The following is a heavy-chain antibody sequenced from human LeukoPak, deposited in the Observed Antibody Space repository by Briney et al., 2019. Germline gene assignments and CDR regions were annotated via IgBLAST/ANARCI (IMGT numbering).Heavy chain of an antibody. CDR2: LSGRGDNT. V-gene: IGHV3-23*01. D-gene: IGHD3-10*01. CDR1: GFTFSNYA. J-gene: IGHJ4*02. Sequence: GGSLRLSCAASGFTFSNYAMTWVRQAPGEGLEWVSSLSGRGDNTFYADSVKGRFTISRDNSENTLHLQMNSLRAEDTAVYYCAKAYCYGSGSYYVAFDCWGQGTLVTVS. CDR3: AKAYCYGSGSYYVAFDC.